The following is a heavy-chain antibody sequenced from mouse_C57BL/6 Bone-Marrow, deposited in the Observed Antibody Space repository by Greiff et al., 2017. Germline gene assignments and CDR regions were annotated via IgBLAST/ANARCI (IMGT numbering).Heavy chain of an antibody. CDR2: INPGSGGT. CDR1: GYAFTNYL. CDR3: ARGDYGSRIDFEV. D-gene: IGHD1-1*01. V-gene: IGHV1-54*01. J-gene: IGHJ1*03. Sequence: QVQLQQSGAELVRPGTSVKVSCKASGYAFTNYLIEWVKQRPGQGLEWIGVINPGSGGTNYNEKFKGKATLTADTSSSTAYMQLSCLTSEDSAVYFCARGDYGSRIDFEVGGTGTTVTVST.